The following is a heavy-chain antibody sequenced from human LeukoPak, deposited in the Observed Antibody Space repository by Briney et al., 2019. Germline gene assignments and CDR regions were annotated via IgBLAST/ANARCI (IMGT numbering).Heavy chain of an antibody. Sequence: GGSLRLSGAASGFTFSHYGMTWVRQAPGKGLEWVANIKQDGSEKYYVDSVKGRFTISRDNAKNSLYLQMNSLRAEDTAVYFYASYRYSSSCYIYWGQGTLVTVSS. D-gene: IGHD6-13*01. CDR3: ASYRYSSSCYIY. V-gene: IGHV3-7*01. CDR1: GFTFSHYG. CDR2: IKQDGSEK. J-gene: IGHJ4*02.